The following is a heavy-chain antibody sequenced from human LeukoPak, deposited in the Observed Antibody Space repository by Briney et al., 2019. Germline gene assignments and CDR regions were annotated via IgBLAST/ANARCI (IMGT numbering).Heavy chain of an antibody. D-gene: IGHD3-10*01. CDR2: ISYDGSNK. CDR3: AKEWRYYGSGSPDAFDI. J-gene: IGHJ3*02. V-gene: IGHV3-30*04. CDR1: GFTFSSYA. Sequence: PGRSLRLSCAASGFTFSSYAMHWVRQAPGKGLEWVAVISYDGSNKYYADSVKGRFTISRDNSKNTLYLQMNSLRAEDTAVYYCAKEWRYYGSGSPDAFDIWGQGTMVTVSS.